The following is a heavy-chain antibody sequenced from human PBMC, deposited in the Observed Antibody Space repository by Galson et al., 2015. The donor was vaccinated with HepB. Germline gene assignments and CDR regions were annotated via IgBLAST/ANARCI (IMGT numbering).Heavy chain of an antibody. CDR1: GGTFSSYA. Sequence: SVKVSCKASGGTFSSYAISWVRQAPGQGLEWMGGIIPIFGTANYAQKFQGRVTITADKSTSTAYMELSSLRSEDTAVYYCARGGLPRLDYYYGMDVWGQGATVTVSS. CDR2: IIPIFGTA. D-gene: IGHD6-6*01. J-gene: IGHJ6*02. CDR3: ARGGLPRLDYYYGMDV. V-gene: IGHV1-69*06.